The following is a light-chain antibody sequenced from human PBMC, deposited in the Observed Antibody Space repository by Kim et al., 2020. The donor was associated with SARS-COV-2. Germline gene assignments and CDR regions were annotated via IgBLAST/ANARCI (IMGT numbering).Light chain of an antibody. Sequence: SVSPGERATLSCRASQSVSSNLAWYQQKPGQAPRLLIYCASTRATCIPASFSGSGSGTEFTLNISSLQSEHFAVYYCQQYNNLPLTFGGGTMLVIK. J-gene: IGKJ4*01. V-gene: IGKV3-15*01. CDR3: QQYNNLPLT. CDR2: CAS. CDR1: QSVSSN.